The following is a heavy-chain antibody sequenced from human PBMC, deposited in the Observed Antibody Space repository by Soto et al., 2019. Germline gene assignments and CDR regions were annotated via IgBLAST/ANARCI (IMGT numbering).Heavy chain of an antibody. CDR2: IYHTGTT. Sequence: QVQLEESGPGLVKPSETLSLTCTVSGGSISRYYWSWIRQSPGKGLEWIGYIYHTGTTDYNPSLKSRVTISVDTFKKQFSLRLRSVTAADTAIYYCARLSAGHGDNHDYWGQGTLVTVSS. V-gene: IGHV4-59*08. CDR3: ARLSAGHGDNHDY. CDR1: GGSISRYY. J-gene: IGHJ4*02. D-gene: IGHD4-17*01.